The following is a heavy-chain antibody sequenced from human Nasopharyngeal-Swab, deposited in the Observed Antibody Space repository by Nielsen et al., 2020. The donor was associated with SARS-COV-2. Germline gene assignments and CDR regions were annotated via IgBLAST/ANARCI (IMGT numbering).Heavy chain of an antibody. CDR3: ARDESGDYLGLPFDY. CDR1: GESFSYYY. CDR2: VSYSGTA. Sequence: SETLSLTCAAYGESFSYYYWGWIRQSPQKGLEWIGTVSYSGTANYNPSLNSRVTISVDTSKNQFSLKLISVTAADTAVYYCARDESGDYLGLPFDYWGQGTLVTVSS. D-gene: IGHD4-17*01. J-gene: IGHJ4*02. V-gene: IGHV4-34*01.